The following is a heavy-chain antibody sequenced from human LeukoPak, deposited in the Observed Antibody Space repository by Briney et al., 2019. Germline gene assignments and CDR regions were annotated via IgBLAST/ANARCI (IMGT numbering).Heavy chain of an antibody. V-gene: IGHV3-30*04. CDR3: ARERGYYGSGRYGADFDY. D-gene: IGHD3-10*01. J-gene: IGHJ4*02. Sequence: GGSLRLSCAASGFTFSSYAMHWARQAPGKGLEWVAAISYDGSNKYYADSVKGRCTISRDTSKNTLYLQMNSLRAEDTAVYYCARERGYYGSGRYGADFDYWGQGTLVTVSS. CDR2: ISYDGSNK. CDR1: GFTFSSYA.